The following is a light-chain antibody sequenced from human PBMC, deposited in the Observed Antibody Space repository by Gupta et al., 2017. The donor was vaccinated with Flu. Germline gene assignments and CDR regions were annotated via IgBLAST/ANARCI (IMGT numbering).Light chain of an antibody. J-gene: IGLJ3*02. CDR2: DDK. V-gene: IGLV3-21*02. CDR3: LVGDSLSDQWV. Sequence: SSLLTQPPSGSVAPGPTATIPCGGDNRASTSVHWHQHKQGQPPVLVVYDDKDRPSGIPERFSGCNFGDTATLTIDSVEAGDEADYYGLVGDSLSDQWVFGGGTKLTVL. CDR1: NRASTS.